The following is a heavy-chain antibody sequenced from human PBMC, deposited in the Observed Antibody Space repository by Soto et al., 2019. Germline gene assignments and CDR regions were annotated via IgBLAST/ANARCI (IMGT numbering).Heavy chain of an antibody. CDR1: GFTFDDYA. J-gene: IGHJ4*02. Sequence: EVQLVESGGGLVQPGRSLRLSCAASGFTFDDYAMHWVRQAPGKGLEWVSGISWNSGRIGYADSVKGRFTISRDNAKNSLFLQMSSLRVEDTALYYCVKVSAGSCCTFYLDYWGQGALVTVSS. CDR2: ISWNSGRI. D-gene: IGHD1-1*01. CDR3: VKVSAGSCCTFYLDY. V-gene: IGHV3-9*01.